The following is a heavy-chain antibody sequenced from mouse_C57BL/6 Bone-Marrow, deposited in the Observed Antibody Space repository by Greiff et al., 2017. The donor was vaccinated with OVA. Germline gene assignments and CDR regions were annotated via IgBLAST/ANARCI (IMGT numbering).Heavy chain of an antibody. CDR1: GYAFSSSW. V-gene: IGHV1-82*01. Sequence: QVQLQQSGPELVKPGASVKISCKASGYAFSSSWMNWVKQRPGKGLEWIGRIYPGDGDTNYNGKFKGKATLTADKSSSTAYMQLSSLTSEDSAVYFCARSDYYGSPYWGQGTTLTVSS. CDR2: IYPGDGDT. J-gene: IGHJ2*01. CDR3: ARSDYYGSPY. D-gene: IGHD1-1*01.